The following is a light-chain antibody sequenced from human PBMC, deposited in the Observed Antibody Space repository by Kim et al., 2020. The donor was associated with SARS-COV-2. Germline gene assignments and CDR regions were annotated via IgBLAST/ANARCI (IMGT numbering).Light chain of an antibody. CDR1: QSVSSSY. CDR2: GAS. Sequence: EIVLTQSPGTLSLSPGERATLSCRASQSVSSSYLAWYKQKPGQAPRLLIDGASSRASGIPDSFSGSGSGTDLTLTISRLEPEDFAVYYCQQYVSSRCTFCQGTKVYIK. V-gene: IGKV3-20*01. CDR3: QQYVSSRCT. J-gene: IGKJ1*01.